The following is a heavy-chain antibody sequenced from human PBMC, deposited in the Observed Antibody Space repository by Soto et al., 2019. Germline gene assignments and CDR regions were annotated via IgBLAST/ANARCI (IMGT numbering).Heavy chain of an antibody. D-gene: IGHD5-12*01. CDR3: VKPPGGSPTSSDY. J-gene: IGHJ4*02. CDR1: GFTFSSYA. Sequence: PGGSLRLSCSASGFTFSSYAMHWVRQAPGKGLEYVSAISSNGGSTYYADSVKGRFTISRDNSKNTLYLQMSSLRAEDTAVYYCVKPPGGSPTSSDYWGQGTLVTVSS. V-gene: IGHV3-64D*06. CDR2: ISSNGGST.